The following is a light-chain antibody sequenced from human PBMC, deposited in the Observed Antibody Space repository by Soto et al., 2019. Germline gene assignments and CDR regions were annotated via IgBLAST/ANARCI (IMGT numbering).Light chain of an antibody. V-gene: IGLV1-40*01. CDR1: SSNIGAGYD. CDR2: GNS. CDR3: QSSDSSLGGVV. J-gene: IGLJ2*01. Sequence: QSVLTQPPSVSGAPGQRVTISCTGSSSNIGAGYDVHWYQQLPGTAPKLLIYGNSNRPSGVPDRFSGSKSGTSASLAITGLQAEDEAAYYCQSSDSSLGGVVFGGGTKLTVL.